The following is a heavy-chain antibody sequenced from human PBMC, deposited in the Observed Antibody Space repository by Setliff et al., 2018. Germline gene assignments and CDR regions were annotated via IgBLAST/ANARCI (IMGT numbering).Heavy chain of an antibody. Sequence: GGSLRLSCAASGFTFSDHYVDWVRQAPGKGLEWVGRSRNKGNSYSTEYAASVKGRFTISRDDSKNSLYLQMNSLKTEDTAVYYCTTDPSPTFGGAIGAAFDIWGQGTMVTVSS. J-gene: IGHJ3*02. CDR1: GFTFSDHY. D-gene: IGHD3-16*01. CDR2: SRNKGNSYST. CDR3: TTDPSPTFGGAIGAAFDI. V-gene: IGHV3-72*01.